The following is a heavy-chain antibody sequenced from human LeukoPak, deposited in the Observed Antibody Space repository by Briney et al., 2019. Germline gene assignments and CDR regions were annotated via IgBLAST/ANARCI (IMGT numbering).Heavy chain of an antibody. V-gene: IGHV3-74*01. CDR2: IDSDGSTT. J-gene: IGHJ4*02. Sequence: GGSLRLAWAASGFTFRRYWMHWVRQAPGKGLVWVSRIDSDGSTTRYADSVKGRFTISRDNAANTLYLQMNSLRAEDTAVYHCVTSGDPALGRLWGQGTLVTVSS. D-gene: IGHD5-18*01. CDR3: VTSGDPALGRL. CDR1: GFTFRRYW.